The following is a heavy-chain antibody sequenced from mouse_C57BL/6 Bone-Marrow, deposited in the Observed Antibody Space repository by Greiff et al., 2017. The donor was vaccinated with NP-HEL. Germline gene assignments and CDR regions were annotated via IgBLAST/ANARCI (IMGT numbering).Heavy chain of an antibody. CDR3: ARRGVTNYWYFDV. Sequence: EVKLMESGGDLVKPGGSLKLSCAASGFTFSSYGMSWVRQTPDKRLEWVATISSGGSYTYYPDSVKGRFTISRDNAKNTLYLQMSSLKSEDTAMYYCARRGVTNYWYFDVWGTGTTVTVSS. D-gene: IGHD2-1*01. V-gene: IGHV5-6*02. CDR1: GFTFSSYG. CDR2: ISSGGSYT. J-gene: IGHJ1*03.